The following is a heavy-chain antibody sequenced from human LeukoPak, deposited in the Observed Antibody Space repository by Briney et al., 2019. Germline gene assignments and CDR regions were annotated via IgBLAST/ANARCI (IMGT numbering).Heavy chain of an antibody. CDR2: INHSGST. J-gene: IGHJ5*02. Sequence: KPSETLSLTCAVYGGSFSGYYWSWIRQPPGKGLERIGEINHSGSTNYNPSLKSRVTISVDTSKNQFSLKLSSVTAADTAVYYCARSGYCSSTSCRRDWFDPWGQGTLVTVSS. CDR3: ARSGYCSSTSCRRDWFDP. CDR1: GGSFSGYY. D-gene: IGHD2-2*01. V-gene: IGHV4-34*01.